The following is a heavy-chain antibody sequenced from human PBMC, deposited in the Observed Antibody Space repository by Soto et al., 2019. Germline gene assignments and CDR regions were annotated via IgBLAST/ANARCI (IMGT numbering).Heavy chain of an antibody. J-gene: IGHJ4*02. V-gene: IGHV4-61*08. D-gene: IGHD6-19*01. Sequence: QVQLQESGPGLVKPSETLSLTCTVSGGSVSNGGYYWSWIRQPPGKGLEWFGYIYYSGSTSYNPSLKSRVTISADTSKTQLSLKLSSVTAADTAVYYCARAIVPGMVHLPYWGQGTLVTVSS. CDR2: IYYSGST. CDR1: GGSVSNGGYY. CDR3: ARAIVPGMVHLPY.